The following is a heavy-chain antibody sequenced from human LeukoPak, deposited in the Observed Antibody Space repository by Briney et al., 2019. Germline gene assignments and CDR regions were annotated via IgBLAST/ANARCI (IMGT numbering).Heavy chain of an antibody. J-gene: IGHJ4*02. D-gene: IGHD4-17*01. Sequence: PVGSLRLSCAASGFTFSIYWMSWVRQAPGKGREWVANIKQDGSEKYYVDSVEGRFTISRDNAKNSLYLQMNSLRAEDTAVYYCARVSVTVIPIFDYWGQGALVTVSS. CDR2: IKQDGSEK. CDR1: GFTFSIYW. CDR3: ARVSVTVIPIFDY. V-gene: IGHV3-7*01.